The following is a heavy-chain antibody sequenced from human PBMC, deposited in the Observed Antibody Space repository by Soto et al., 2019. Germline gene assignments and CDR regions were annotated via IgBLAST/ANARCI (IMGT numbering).Heavy chain of an antibody. CDR2: IDPSDSYT. J-gene: IGHJ5*02. CDR3: ARFPVTHYYDDPGS. D-gene: IGHD3-22*01. Sequence: PGESLKISCKGSGDSFTSYWISWVRQMPGKGPEWMGRIDPSDSYTNYSPSFQGHVTISADKSISTAYLQWSSLKASDTAMYYCARFPVTHYYDDPGSWGQGTLVTVSS. CDR1: GDSFTSYW. V-gene: IGHV5-10-1*01.